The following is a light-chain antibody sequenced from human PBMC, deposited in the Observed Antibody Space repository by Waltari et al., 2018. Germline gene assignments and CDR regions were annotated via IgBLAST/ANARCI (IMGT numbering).Light chain of an antibody. CDR3: LFYMGGGIWV. V-gene: IGLV8-61*01. CDR1: SGSVSSTSS. Sequence: QTVVTQQPSLSVSPGGTVTLTCALSSGSVSSTSSVIGYQQSPGQPPRTLVYKANIRSSGVPVRFSGSILGNKAALTITGAQADDESDYYCLFYMGGGIWVFGGGTKLTVL. CDR2: KAN. J-gene: IGLJ3*02.